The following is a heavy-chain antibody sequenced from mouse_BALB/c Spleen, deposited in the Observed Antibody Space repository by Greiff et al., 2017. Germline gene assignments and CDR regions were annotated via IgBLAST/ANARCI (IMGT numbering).Heavy chain of an antibody. J-gene: IGHJ1*01. Sequence: DVKLQESGPSLVKPSQTLSLTCSVTGDSITSGYWNWIRKFPGNKLEYMGYISYSGSTYYNPSLKSRISITRDTSKNQYYLQLNSVTTEDTATYYCARNGDYYGSTGWYFDVWGAGTTVTVSS. D-gene: IGHD1-1*01. CDR1: GDSITSGY. CDR2: ISYSGST. V-gene: IGHV3-8*02. CDR3: ARNGDYYGSTGWYFDV.